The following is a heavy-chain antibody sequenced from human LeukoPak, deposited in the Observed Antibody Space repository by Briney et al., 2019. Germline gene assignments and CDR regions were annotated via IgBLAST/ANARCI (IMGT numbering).Heavy chain of an antibody. D-gene: IGHD1-26*01. V-gene: IGHV1-18*01. CDR3: AREFIVGGRGLLFYLDY. Sequence: ASVKVSCKASGYTFTTYGISWVRQAPGQGLEWMGWISGYNDKTHYAQRFQGRVTLTADTSTSTAYMELRSLRSDDTAVYYCAREFIVGGRGLLFYLDYWGQGSLVTVSS. CDR1: GYTFTTYG. CDR2: ISGYNDKT. J-gene: IGHJ4*02.